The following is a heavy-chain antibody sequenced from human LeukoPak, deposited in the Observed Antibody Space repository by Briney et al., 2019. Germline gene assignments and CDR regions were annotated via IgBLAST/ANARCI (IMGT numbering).Heavy chain of an antibody. D-gene: IGHD5-12*01. CDR2: IKEDGTAK. V-gene: IGHV3-7*01. J-gene: IGHJ3*02. Sequence: GGSLRLSCAASGFTFSSSWMAWVRQAPGKGLEWVGNIKEDGTAKNYVVSVRGRFTISRDNAKNSLYLQMNSLRGEDAAVYYCTRDSGYNAFDIWGQGTMVTVSS. CDR3: TRDSGYNAFDI. CDR1: GFTFSSSW.